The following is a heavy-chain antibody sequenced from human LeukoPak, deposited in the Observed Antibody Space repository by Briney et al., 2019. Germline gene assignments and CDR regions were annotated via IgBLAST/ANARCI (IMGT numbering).Heavy chain of an antibody. Sequence: PGGSLRLSCAASGFTFTTYAIHWVRQAPGKGLEWVAVISYDGTNKFYADSVKGRFTISRDNAKDSLYLVMNSLRDEDTAVYYCARVRPGYFDYWGQGTLVTVSS. CDR3: ARVRPGYFDY. CDR1: GFTFTTYA. CDR2: ISYDGTNK. J-gene: IGHJ4*02. V-gene: IGHV3-30-3*01.